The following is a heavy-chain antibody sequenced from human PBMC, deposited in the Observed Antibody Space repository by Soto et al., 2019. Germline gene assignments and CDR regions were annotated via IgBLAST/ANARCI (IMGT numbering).Heavy chain of an antibody. Sequence: PSETLSLTCTVSGGAISGYYWTWIRQTAGKGLEWIGRIYSSGGTKYNPSLKNRVDMSLDMSKNQFSLRLRSVTAADTAVYYCARGQRFSDSFDPWGQGXLVTVSS. CDR2: IYSSGGT. V-gene: IGHV4-4*07. D-gene: IGHD3-3*01. CDR3: ARGQRFSDSFDP. CDR1: GGAISGYY. J-gene: IGHJ5*02.